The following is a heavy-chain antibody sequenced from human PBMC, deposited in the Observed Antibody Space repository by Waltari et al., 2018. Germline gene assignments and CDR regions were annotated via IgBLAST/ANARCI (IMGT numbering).Heavy chain of an antibody. CDR2: INHRGST. J-gene: IGHJ4*02. CDR3: ARGPRISIFGVVIRYYFDY. Sequence: QVQLQQWGAGLLKPSETLSLTCAVYGGSFSGYYWSWIRQPPGKGLEWIAEINHRGSTNDNPSLKSRVTISVDTSKNQFTLKLSSVTAADTAVYYCARGPRISIFGVVIRYYFDYWGQGTLVTVSS. CDR1: GGSFSGYY. V-gene: IGHV4-34*01. D-gene: IGHD3-3*01.